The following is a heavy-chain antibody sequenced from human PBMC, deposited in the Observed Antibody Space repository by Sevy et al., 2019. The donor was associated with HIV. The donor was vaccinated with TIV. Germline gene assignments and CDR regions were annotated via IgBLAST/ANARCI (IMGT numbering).Heavy chain of an antibody. J-gene: IGHJ4*02. CDR3: ARQGKHYDSSGLWDY. D-gene: IGHD3-22*01. V-gene: IGHV4-39*01. CDR2: IYYSGST. Sequence: SETLSLTCTVSGGSISSSSYYWGWIRQPPGKGLEWIGSIYYSGSTYYNPSLKSRVTISVDTSKNQFSLKLSSVTAADTAVYYCARQGKHYDSSGLWDYWGQGTLVTFSS. CDR1: GGSISSSSYY.